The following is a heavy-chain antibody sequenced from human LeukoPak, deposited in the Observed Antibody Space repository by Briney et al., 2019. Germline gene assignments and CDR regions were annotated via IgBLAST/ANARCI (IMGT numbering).Heavy chain of an antibody. J-gene: IGHJ4*02. CDR2: INSDGSIT. Sequence: GGSLRLSCAASGFTFTTYWMHWVRQAPGKGLVWVSHINSDGSITSYADSVKGRFTISRDNAKNSLYLQMNSLRAEDTAMYYCVGPKDWGQGTLVTVSS. CDR1: GFTFTTYW. CDR3: VGPKD. V-gene: IGHV3-74*01.